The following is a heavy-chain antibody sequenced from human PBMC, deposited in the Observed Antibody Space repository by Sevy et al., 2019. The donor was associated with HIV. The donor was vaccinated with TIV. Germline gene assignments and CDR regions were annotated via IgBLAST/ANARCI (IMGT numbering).Heavy chain of an antibody. CDR2: IYYSGST. V-gene: IGHV4-39*01. D-gene: IGHD3-3*01. CDR3: AGQPYDFWSGYYFDY. CDR1: GGSISSSSYY. J-gene: IGHJ4*02. Sequence: SETLSLTCTVSGGSISSSSYYWGWIRQPPGKGLEWIGSIYYSGSTYYHPSLKSRVTISVDTSKNQFSLKLSSVTAADTAVYYCAGQPYDFWSGYYFDYWGQGTLVTVSS.